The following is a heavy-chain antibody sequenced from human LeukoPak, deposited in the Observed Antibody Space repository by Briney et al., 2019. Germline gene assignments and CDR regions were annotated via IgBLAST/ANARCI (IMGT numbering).Heavy chain of an antibody. CDR2: ISAYNGNT. CDR3: ARGVDYYDSSGYLEDFDY. J-gene: IGHJ4*02. Sequence: ASVKVSCKASGYTFTNYGIYWVRQAPGQGLEWMGWISAYNGNTKYAQRVQGRVTMTTDTSTSTAYMELRSLRSDDTAVYYCARGVDYYDSSGYLEDFDYWGQGTLVTVSS. D-gene: IGHD3-22*01. CDR1: GYTFTNYG. V-gene: IGHV1-18*01.